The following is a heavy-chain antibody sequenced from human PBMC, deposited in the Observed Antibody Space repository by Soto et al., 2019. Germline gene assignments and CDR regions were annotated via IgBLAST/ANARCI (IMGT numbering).Heavy chain of an antibody. CDR2: NYYSGST. Sequence: QVQLQESGPGLVKPSQTLSLPCTVSGGSISSGGYYWSWISQHPGKGLEWIGLNYYSGSTYYNPSLNSRVTISVDTSKNQCALKLSSVTAADTAVYYCAREPSIWGQGTLFAVSS. J-gene: IGHJ4*02. CDR1: GGSISSGGYY. CDR3: AREPSI. V-gene: IGHV4-31*03.